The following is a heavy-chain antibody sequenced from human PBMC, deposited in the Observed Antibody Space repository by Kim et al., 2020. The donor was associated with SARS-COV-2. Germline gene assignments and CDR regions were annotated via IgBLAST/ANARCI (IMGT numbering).Heavy chain of an antibody. V-gene: IGHV4-39*01. CDR2: IYYSGST. D-gene: IGHD3-10*01. J-gene: IGHJ6*02. Sequence: SETLSLTCTVSGGSISSSSYYWGWIRQPPGKGLEWIGSIYYSGSTYYNPSLKSRVTISVDTSKNQFSLKLSSVTAADTAVYYCARAYGSGSYYHQYYYYYYGMDVWGQGTTVTVSS. CDR3: ARAYGSGSYYHQYYYYYYGMDV. CDR1: GGSISSSSYY.